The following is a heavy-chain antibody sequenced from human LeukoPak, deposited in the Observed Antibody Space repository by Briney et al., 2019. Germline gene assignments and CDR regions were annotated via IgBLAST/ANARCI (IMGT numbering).Heavy chain of an antibody. CDR2: IYYSGST. CDR3: ARAPGRADPSVKVLVLPDGSFDI. V-gene: IGHV4-39*07. J-gene: IGHJ3*02. CDR1: GGSISSSSYY. D-gene: IGHD3-10*01. Sequence: SETLSLTCTVSGGSISSSSYYWGWIRQPPGKGLEWIGSIYYSGSTYYNPSLKSRVTISVDTSKNQFSLKLSSVTAADTAVYYCARAPGRADPSVKVLVLPDGSFDIWGQGTMVTVSS.